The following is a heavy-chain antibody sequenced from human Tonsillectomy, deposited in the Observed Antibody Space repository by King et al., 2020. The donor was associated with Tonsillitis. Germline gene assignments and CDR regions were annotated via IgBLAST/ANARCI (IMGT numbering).Heavy chain of an antibody. CDR1: GFTFSTYG. J-gene: IGHJ3*02. CDR2: ISFDGDNK. CDR3: ARERKAWGHDAFDI. D-gene: IGHD7-27*01. V-gene: IGHV3-33*05. Sequence: VQLVESGGGVVQPGRSLRLSCAASGFTFSTYGMHWVRQAPVKGLEWVALISFDGDNKYYADSVKGRFTISSDNSKNTLDLQMNSLRDEDTAVYYCARERKAWGHDAFDIWGQGTMVIVAS.